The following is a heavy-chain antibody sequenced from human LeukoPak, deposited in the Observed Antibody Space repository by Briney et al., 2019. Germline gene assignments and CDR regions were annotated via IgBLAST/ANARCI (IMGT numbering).Heavy chain of an antibody. D-gene: IGHD2-15*01. CDR1: GFTFDDYA. V-gene: IGHV3-9*01. CDR2: ISWNSGSI. J-gene: IGHJ6*02. Sequence: GRSLRLSCAASGFTFDDYAMHWVRQAPGKGLEWVSGISWNSGSIGYADSVKGRFTISRDNSKNTLYLQMNSLRAEDTAVYYCAKSDHTDYCGGGSCYEGYYYYYGMDVWGQGTTVTVSS. CDR3: AKSDHTDYCGGGSCYEGYYYYYGMDV.